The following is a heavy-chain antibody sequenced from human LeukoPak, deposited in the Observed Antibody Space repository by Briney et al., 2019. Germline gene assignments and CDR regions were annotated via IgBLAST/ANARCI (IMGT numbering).Heavy chain of an antibody. CDR3: ARSLTGDLDWFDP. CDR2: ISSNSRAI. Sequence: PGGSLRLSCAASGFTFSSDSMNWVRQAPGEGLEWVSSISSNSRAIYYADSVKGRFTVSRDNAENSLYLQMNSLRAEDTAVYYCARSLTGDLDWFDPWGRGTLVAVSS. V-gene: IGHV3-21*01. J-gene: IGHJ5*02. CDR1: GFTFSSDS. D-gene: IGHD7-27*01.